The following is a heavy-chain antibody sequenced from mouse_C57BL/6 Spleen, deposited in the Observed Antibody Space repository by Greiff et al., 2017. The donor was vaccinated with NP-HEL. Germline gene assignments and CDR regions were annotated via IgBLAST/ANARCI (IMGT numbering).Heavy chain of an antibody. CDR3: TRVENYDAFGY. Sequence: VQLQQSGAELVRPGASVTLSCKASGYTFTDYEMHWVKQTPVHGLEWIGAIDPETGGTAYNQNFKGKAILTADKSSSTAYMELRSLTYEDSGVYCCTRVENYDAFGYWGNVTMVTVSA. CDR2: IDPETGGT. CDR1: GYTFTDYE. J-gene: IGHJ3*01. V-gene: IGHV1-15*01. D-gene: IGHD2-4*01.